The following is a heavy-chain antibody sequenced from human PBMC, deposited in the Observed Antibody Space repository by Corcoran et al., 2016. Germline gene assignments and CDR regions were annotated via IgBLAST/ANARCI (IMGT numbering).Heavy chain of an antibody. J-gene: IGHJ6*02. CDR1: GFTFSSYG. CDR3: VSERRTVNYYYGMDV. D-gene: IGHD4-4*01. V-gene: IGHV3-33*01. CDR2: IWYDGSNK. Sequence: QVQLVESGGGVVQPGRSLRLSCAASGFTFSSYGMHWVRQAPGKGLEWVAVIWYDGSNKYYADSVKGRFTISRDNSKNTLYLQMNSLRAEDTAVYYCVSERRTVNYYYGMDVWGQGTTVTVSS.